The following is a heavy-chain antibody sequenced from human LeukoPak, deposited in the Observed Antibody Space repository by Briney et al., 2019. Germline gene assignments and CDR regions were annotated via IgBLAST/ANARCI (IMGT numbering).Heavy chain of an antibody. CDR2: IYHSGST. V-gene: IGHV4-4*02. J-gene: IGHJ4*02. Sequence: SGTLSLTCAVSGGSISSSNWWSWVRQPPGKGLEWIGEIYHSGSTNYNPSLKSRVTISLDTSKNQFSLKLSSVTAADTAVYYCARESHGTSRFDYWGQGTLVTVSS. CDR3: ARESHGTSRFDY. CDR1: GGSISSSNW. D-gene: IGHD1-7*01.